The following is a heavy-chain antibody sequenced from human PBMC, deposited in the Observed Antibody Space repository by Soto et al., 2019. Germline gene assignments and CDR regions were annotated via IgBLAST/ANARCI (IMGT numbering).Heavy chain of an antibody. Sequence: LRLSCAASGFTFSSYAMSWVRQAPGKGLEWVSAISGSGGSTYYADSVKGRFTISRDNSKNTLYLQMNSLRAEDTAVYYCAKDSRCGGDCYPYYYYDGMHFWCQGTKVTVSS. CDR1: GFTFSSYA. J-gene: IGHJ6*02. CDR2: ISGSGGST. V-gene: IGHV3-23*01. D-gene: IGHD2-21*02. CDR3: AKDSRCGGDCYPYYYYDGMHF.